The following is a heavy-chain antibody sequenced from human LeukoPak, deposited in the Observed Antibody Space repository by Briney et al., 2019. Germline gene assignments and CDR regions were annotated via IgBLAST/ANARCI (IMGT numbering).Heavy chain of an antibody. Sequence: GGSLRLSCAASGFTFSSYWMHWVRQAPGKGLVWVSRINSDGSSTSYADSVKGRFTISRDNAKNTLYLQMNSLRAEDTAVYFCAKAEAREILRAVGLEEYLQYWGQGTLVTVSS. V-gene: IGHV3-74*01. CDR3: AKAEAREILRAVGLEEYLQY. CDR2: INSDGSST. J-gene: IGHJ1*01. D-gene: IGHD3-10*01. CDR1: GFTFSSYW.